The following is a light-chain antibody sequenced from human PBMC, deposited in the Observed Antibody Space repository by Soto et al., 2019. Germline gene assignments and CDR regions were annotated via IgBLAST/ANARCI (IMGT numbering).Light chain of an antibody. CDR3: HHYGDSPPET. Sequence: DIQMTQSPSTLSASVGDRVTITCRASQSISGWLAWYQQKPGKAPKLLIYDASNLESGVPSRFSGSGSGTDFTLTISSLQPDDFAVYYCHHYGDSPPETFGQGTRVEIK. CDR1: QSISGW. V-gene: IGKV1-5*01. CDR2: DAS. J-gene: IGKJ1*01.